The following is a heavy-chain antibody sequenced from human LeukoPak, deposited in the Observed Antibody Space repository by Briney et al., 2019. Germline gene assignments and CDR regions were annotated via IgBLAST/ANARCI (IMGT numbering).Heavy chain of an antibody. J-gene: IGHJ6*04. CDR1: GFTFSSYG. D-gene: IGHD3-9*01. V-gene: IGHV3-30*18. CDR3: AKDSPADILGLYYYYGMDV. CDR2: ISYDGSNK. Sequence: GGSLRLSCAASGFTFSSYGMHWVRQAPGKGLEWVAVISYDGSNKYYADSVKGRFTISRDNSKNTLYLQMNSLRAEDTAVYYCAKDSPADILGLYYYYGMDVWGKGTTVTVSS.